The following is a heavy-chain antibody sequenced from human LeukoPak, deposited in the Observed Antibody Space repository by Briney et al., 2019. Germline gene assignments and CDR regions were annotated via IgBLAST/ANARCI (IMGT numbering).Heavy chain of an antibody. J-gene: IGHJ3*02. CDR1: GGSISSGGYY. D-gene: IGHD3-22*01. CDR3: AGRITMIVVANGAFDI. V-gene: IGHV4-31*03. CDR2: IYYSGST. Sequence: PSETLSLTCTVSGGSISSGGYYWSWIRQHPGKGLEWIGYIYYSGSTYYNPSLKSRVTISVDTSKNQFSLKLSSVTAADTAVYYCAGRITMIVVANGAFDIWGQGTMVTVSS.